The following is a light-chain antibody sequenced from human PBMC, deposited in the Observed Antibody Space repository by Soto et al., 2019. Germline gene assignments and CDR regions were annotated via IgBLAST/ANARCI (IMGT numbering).Light chain of an antibody. CDR2: WAS. Sequence: DIVMTQSPDSLAVSLGERATINCKSSQSILSSSNNKNSLAWFQQQPGQPPKLLIYWASTRESGVPDRFSGSGSGTDFTLTISSLQAEDVAVYYCQQYYSSVVTFGQGTRL. CDR3: QQYYSSVVT. J-gene: IGKJ5*01. CDR1: QSILSSSNNKNS. V-gene: IGKV4-1*01.